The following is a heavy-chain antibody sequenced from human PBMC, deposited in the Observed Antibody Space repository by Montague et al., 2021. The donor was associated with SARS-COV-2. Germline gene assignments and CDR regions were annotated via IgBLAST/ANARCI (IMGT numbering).Heavy chain of an antibody. V-gene: IGHV4-39*02. CDR1: GGSISSSNYY. Sequence: SETLSLTCTVSGGSISSSNYYWDWIRQPPGKGLGWIGSIYDSGSTYYNPSLKSRVTISVDTSKNHFSLKLSSVTAADTAVYYCAREVRYYYDSSGPGAFDIWGQGTMVTVSS. D-gene: IGHD3-22*01. CDR2: IYDSGST. J-gene: IGHJ3*02. CDR3: AREVRYYYDSSGPGAFDI.